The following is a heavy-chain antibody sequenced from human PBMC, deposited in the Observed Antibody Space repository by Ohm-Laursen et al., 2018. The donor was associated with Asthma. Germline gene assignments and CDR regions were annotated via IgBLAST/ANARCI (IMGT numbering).Heavy chain of an antibody. CDR3: ARDIVVAPAVLYYYYYGMDV. V-gene: IGHV3-21*01. CDR1: GFTFSSYS. CDR2: ISSSSSYI. J-gene: IGHJ6*02. D-gene: IGHD2-2*01. Sequence: SLRLSCAASGFTFSSYSMNWVRQAPGKGLEWVSSISSSSSYIYYADSVKGRFTISRDNAKNSLYLQMNSLRAEDTAVYYCARDIVVAPAVLYYYYYGMDVWGQGTTVTVSS.